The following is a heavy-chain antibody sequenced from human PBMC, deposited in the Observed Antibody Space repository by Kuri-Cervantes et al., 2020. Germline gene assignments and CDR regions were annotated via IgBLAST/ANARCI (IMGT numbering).Heavy chain of an antibody. Sequence: GESLKISCAASGFTFSSYSMNWVRQAPGKGLEWVAVISYDGSNKYYADSVKGRFTISRDNSKNTLYLQMNSLRAEDTAVYYCARDHDVPAATFDYWGQGTLVTVSS. J-gene: IGHJ4*02. V-gene: IGHV3-30*03. CDR3: ARDHDVPAATFDY. D-gene: IGHD2-2*01. CDR1: GFTFSSYS. CDR2: ISYDGSNK.